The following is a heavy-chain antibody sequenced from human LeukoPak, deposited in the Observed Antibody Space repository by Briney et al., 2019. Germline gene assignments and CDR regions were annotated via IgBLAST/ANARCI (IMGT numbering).Heavy chain of an antibody. D-gene: IGHD5-24*01. J-gene: IGHJ4*02. V-gene: IGHV3-21*04. Sequence: GGTLRLSCAVSGFTFSSYGMSWVRQAPGKGLEWVSSISSSSSYIYYADSVKGRFTISRDNAKNSLYLQMNSLRADDTAVYYCTKSGYNRFDYWGQGTLVTVSS. CDR3: TKSGYNRFDY. CDR2: ISSSSSYI. CDR1: GFTFSSYG.